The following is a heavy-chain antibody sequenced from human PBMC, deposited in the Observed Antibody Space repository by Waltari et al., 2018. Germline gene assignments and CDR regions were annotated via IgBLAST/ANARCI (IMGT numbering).Heavy chain of an antibody. D-gene: IGHD2-15*01. Sequence: QVQLVESGGGLVKPGGSLRLSCAASGFTFRDFYMSWIRLTPGKGLEWLSYISDSGTNIHYADSVRGRFTISRDNAKSSLYLQMNSLRAEDTAIYFCAREDTTSAATPFDNWGQGALVTVSS. CDR2: ISDSGTNI. V-gene: IGHV3-11*01. J-gene: IGHJ4*02. CDR3: AREDTTSAATPFDN. CDR1: GFTFRDFY.